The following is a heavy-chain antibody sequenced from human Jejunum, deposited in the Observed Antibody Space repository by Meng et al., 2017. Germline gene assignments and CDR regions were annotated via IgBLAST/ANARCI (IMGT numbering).Heavy chain of an antibody. V-gene: IGHV4-61*08. J-gene: IGHJ4*02. Sequence: LEVAGPGLWSPSETLSLICTVSGGSVGRAGYQWGWIRQPPGRGLEWIGYANTNYNPSLKRRVTISLDTSRNLFSLSLTSVTAADTAVYYCARDSMGSLDYWGQGILVTVSS. D-gene: IGHD1-26*01. CDR1: GGSVGRAGYQ. CDR3: ARDSMGSLDY. CDR2: ANT.